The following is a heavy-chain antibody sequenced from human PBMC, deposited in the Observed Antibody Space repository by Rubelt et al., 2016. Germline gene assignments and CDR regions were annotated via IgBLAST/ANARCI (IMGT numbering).Heavy chain of an antibody. D-gene: IGHD3-10*01. CDR3: ASTIGSGGDSGMDV. CDR1: GYSFTSYW. V-gene: IGHV5-10-1*03. J-gene: IGHJ6*02. CDR2: IDPSDSYT. Sequence: EVQLVQSGAEVKKPGESLRISCKGSGYSFTSYWISWVRQMPGKGLEWMGRIDPSDSYTNYSPYFQGHVPISADKSISTAYRQWGRLKASDTAMYYCASTIGSGGDSGMDVWGQGTTVTVTS.